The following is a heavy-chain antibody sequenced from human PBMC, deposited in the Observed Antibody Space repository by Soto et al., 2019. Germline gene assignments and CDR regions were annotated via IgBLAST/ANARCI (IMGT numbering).Heavy chain of an antibody. D-gene: IGHD1-26*01. CDR2: ISSSGSTI. Sequence: QVQLVESGGGLVKPGGSLRLSCAASGFTFSDYYMSWIRQAPGKGLEWVSYISSSGSTIYYADSVKGRFTISRDNAKNSLYLQMHSLRAEDTAVYYCARDQVEVGATFLRRYYYYYCGMDVWGQGTTVTVSS. CDR1: GFTFSDYY. J-gene: IGHJ6*02. CDR3: ARDQVEVGATFLRRYYYYYCGMDV. V-gene: IGHV3-11*01.